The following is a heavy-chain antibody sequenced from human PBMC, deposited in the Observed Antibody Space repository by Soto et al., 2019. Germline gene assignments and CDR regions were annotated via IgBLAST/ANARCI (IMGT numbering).Heavy chain of an antibody. V-gene: IGHV3-23*01. Sequence: VQILESGGGLVQPGGSLRLSCAASGFTFSSSAMNWVRQAPGKGLEWVSVISGSDGRTYYADSVKGRFTISRDNSKNTLYLDMNSLRAEDTAVYYCAKSLNINWKNWFDPWGQGTLVTFSS. CDR3: AKSLNINWKNWFDP. D-gene: IGHD1-1*01. J-gene: IGHJ5*02. CDR2: ISGSDGRT. CDR1: GFTFSSSA.